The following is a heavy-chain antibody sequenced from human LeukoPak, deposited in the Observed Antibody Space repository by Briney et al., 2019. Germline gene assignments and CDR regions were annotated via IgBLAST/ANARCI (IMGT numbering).Heavy chain of an antibody. CDR1: GFTFSSYG. CDR3: AKPDDYADYYYGMDV. Sequence: QPGGSLRLSCAASGFTFSSYGMHWVRQAPGKGLEWVAVISYDGSNKYYADSVKGRFTISRDNSKNTLYLRMNSLRAEDTAVYYCAKPDDYADYYYGMDVWGQGTTVTVSS. D-gene: IGHD4-17*01. V-gene: IGHV3-30*18. CDR2: ISYDGSNK. J-gene: IGHJ6*02.